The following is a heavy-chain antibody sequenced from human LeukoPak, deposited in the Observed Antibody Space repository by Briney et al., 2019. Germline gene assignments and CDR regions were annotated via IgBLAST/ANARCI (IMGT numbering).Heavy chain of an antibody. Sequence: GGSLRLSCAASGFTFSNYWMHWVRQAPGKGLVWVSFIYVDGSSTSYADSVKGRFTISRDNAKNTLFLQMNSLRAEDTAVYYCARGGYNGFDYWGRGTLVTVSS. D-gene: IGHD5-24*01. CDR3: ARGGYNGFDY. J-gene: IGHJ4*02. CDR2: IYVDGSST. CDR1: GFTFSNYW. V-gene: IGHV3-74*01.